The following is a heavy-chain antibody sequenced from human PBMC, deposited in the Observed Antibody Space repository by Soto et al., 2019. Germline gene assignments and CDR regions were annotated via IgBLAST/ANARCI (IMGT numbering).Heavy chain of an antibody. CDR3: AKEAHISGYYPDY. Sequence: GSLRLSCAASGFTFSSYAMSWVRQAPGKGLEWVSVISGSGGSTHYADSVKGRSTISRDNSKNTLHLQVNSLRGEDTAVYYCAKEAHISGYYPDYWGQGTQVTVSS. V-gene: IGHV3-23*01. D-gene: IGHD3-22*01. CDR2: ISGSGGST. CDR1: GFTFSSYA. J-gene: IGHJ4*02.